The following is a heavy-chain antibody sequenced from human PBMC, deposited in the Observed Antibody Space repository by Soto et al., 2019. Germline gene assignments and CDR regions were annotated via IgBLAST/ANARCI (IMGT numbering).Heavy chain of an antibody. Sequence: GGSLRLSCAASGFTFSSYAMSWVRQAPGKGLEWVSAISGSGGSTYYADSVKGRFTISRDNSKNTLYLQMNSLRAEDTAVYYCAKDLQSGSGSYRGEFDYWGQGTLVTVSS. CDR2: ISGSGGST. V-gene: IGHV3-23*01. CDR1: GFTFSSYA. J-gene: IGHJ4*02. CDR3: AKDLQSGSGSYRGEFDY. D-gene: IGHD3-10*01.